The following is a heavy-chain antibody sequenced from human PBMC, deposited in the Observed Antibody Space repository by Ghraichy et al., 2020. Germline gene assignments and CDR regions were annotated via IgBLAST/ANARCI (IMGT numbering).Heavy chain of an antibody. D-gene: IGHD3-22*01. CDR1: GFTFRSYW. V-gene: IGHV3-23*01. Sequence: GGSLRLSCAASGFTFRSYWMRWVRQAPGRGLEWVSCISGTGGPTYYADSVKGRFTISRDNSKNTLYLQMNSLRAEDTAVYYCASQPLIVVREYYFDYWGQGTLVTVSS. CDR3: ASQPLIVVREYYFDY. CDR2: ISGTGGPT. J-gene: IGHJ4*02.